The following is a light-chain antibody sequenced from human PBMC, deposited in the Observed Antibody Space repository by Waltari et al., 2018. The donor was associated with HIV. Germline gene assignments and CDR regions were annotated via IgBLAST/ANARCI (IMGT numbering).Light chain of an antibody. J-gene: IGKJ4*01. V-gene: IGKV1-39*01. Sequence: DIQMTQSPSSLSASVGDRVTITCRASQTVSTKLPWNQQKPGKAPKVLIYDVFNLQSGVPSRFSGSGSGTDFTLTISRLEPEDFAVYYCQQYGSSPLTFGGGTKVEIK. CDR1: QTVSTK. CDR3: QQYGSSPLT. CDR2: DVF.